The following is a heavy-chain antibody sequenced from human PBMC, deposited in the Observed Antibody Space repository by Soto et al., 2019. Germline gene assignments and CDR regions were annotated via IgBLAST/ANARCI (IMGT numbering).Heavy chain of an antibody. V-gene: IGHV3-30-3*01. D-gene: IGHD2-2*02. CDR3: ARAKKLQIVVVPAAIPGNGMDV. CDR1: GFTFSSYA. Sequence: PGGSLRLSCAASGFTFSSYAMHWVRQAPGKGLEWVAVISYDGSNKYYADSVKGRFTISRDNSKNTLYLQMNSLRAEDTAVYYCARAKKLQIVVVPAAIPGNGMDVWGQGTTVTVSS. CDR2: ISYDGSNK. J-gene: IGHJ6*02.